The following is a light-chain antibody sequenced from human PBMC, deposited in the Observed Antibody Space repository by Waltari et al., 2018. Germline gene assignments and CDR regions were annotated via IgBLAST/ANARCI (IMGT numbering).Light chain of an antibody. CDR2: STT. J-gene: IGLJ3*02. CDR1: INNFGINN. CDR3: GAWDDGVKEWV. Sequence: QSVLSHPPSASGTPGRRVTIPCSGTINNFGINNINWYQQFPGSAPKLLIFSTTQRPAGVPDRFSASKSGTSASLAINGLQAADEADYYCGAWDDGVKEWVFGGGTKLTVL. V-gene: IGLV1-44*01.